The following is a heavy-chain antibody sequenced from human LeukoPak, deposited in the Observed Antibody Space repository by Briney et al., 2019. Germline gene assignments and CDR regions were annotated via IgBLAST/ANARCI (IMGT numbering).Heavy chain of an antibody. D-gene: IGHD4-17*01. V-gene: IGHV4-59*01. CDR3: ARGGLGDYYFDY. J-gene: IGHJ4*02. CDR1: GGSISSYY. Sequence: SETLSLTCTVSGGSISSYYWSWIRQPPGKGLEWIGYIYYSGSTNYNPSLKSRVTISVDTSKNQFSLKLSSVTAADTAAYYCARGGLGDYYFDYWGQGTLVTVSS. CDR2: IYYSGST.